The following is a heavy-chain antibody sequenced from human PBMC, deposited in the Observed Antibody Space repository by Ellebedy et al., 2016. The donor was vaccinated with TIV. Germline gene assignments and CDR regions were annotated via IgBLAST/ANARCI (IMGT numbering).Heavy chain of an antibody. V-gene: IGHV3-7*03. D-gene: IGHD5-18*01. Sequence: GESLKISCAASGFTFSSYWMSWVRQAPGKGLEWVANIKQDGGDNYYLDSVKGRFTFSRDNSKNTVYLQMNSLRAEDTAVYYCAKTGGYIYGLPDFWGQGTLVTVSS. CDR3: AKTGGYIYGLPDF. CDR2: IKQDGGDN. J-gene: IGHJ4*02. CDR1: GFTFSSYW.